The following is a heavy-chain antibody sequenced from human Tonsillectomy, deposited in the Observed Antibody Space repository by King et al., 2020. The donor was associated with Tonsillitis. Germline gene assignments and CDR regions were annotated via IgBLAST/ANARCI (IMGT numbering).Heavy chain of an antibody. J-gene: IGHJ3*02. V-gene: IGHV1-69*01. CDR3: ASTRQDIVVVPAASDPFAI. CDR1: GGTFSSFA. D-gene: IGHD2-2*01. CDR2: IIPIFVTA. Sequence: QLVQSGAEVKKPGSSVKVSCKASGGTFSSFAISWVRQAPGQGLEWMGGIIPIFVTAKYAHKFQGRVTITADESTSTAYLELSSLRSEDTAVYYCASTRQDIVVVPAASDPFAIWGQGTMVTVSS.